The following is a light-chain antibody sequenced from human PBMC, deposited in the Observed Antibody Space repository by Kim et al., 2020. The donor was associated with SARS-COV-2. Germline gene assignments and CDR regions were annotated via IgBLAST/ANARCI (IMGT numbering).Light chain of an antibody. CDR3: QAWDSSTVV. Sequence: SYELTQPLSVSVALGQTARITCGGNSIGSINVHWYQQKPGQAPVLVIYRDSTRPSGIPERFSGSNSGNTATLTISRAQAGDEADYYCQAWDSSTVVFGGG. CDR2: RDS. J-gene: IGLJ2*01. V-gene: IGLV3-9*01. CDR1: SIGSIN.